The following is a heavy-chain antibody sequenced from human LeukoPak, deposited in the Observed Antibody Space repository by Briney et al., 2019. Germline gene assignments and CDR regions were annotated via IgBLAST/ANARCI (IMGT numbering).Heavy chain of an antibody. J-gene: IGHJ3*02. Sequence: PSETLSLTCAVYGGSFSGYYWSWIRQPPGKGLEWIGEINHSGSTNYNPSLKSRVTISVDTSKNQFSLKLSSVTAADTAVYYCARERNSGSYLDAFDIWGQGTMVTVSS. CDR1: GGSFSGYY. CDR3: ARERNSGSYLDAFDI. V-gene: IGHV4-34*01. CDR2: INHSGST. D-gene: IGHD1-26*01.